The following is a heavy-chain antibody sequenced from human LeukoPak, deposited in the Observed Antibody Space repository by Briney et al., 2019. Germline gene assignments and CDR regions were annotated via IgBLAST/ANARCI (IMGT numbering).Heavy chain of an antibody. CDR1: GFTFSIYA. Sequence: GASLRLSCAASGFTFSIYAMSWVRQAPGKGLEWVSTITSSGGSTYYADSVKGRFTVSRDNSKNTLFLQTNSLRAEDTAVYYCAKGSLTIWYAFDIWGQGTMVTVSS. J-gene: IGHJ3*02. CDR2: ITSSGGST. CDR3: AKGSLTIWYAFDI. D-gene: IGHD2-8*02. V-gene: IGHV3-23*01.